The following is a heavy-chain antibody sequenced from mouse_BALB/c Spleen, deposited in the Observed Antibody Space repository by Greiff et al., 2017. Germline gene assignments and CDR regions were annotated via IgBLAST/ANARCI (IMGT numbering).Heavy chain of an antibody. V-gene: IGHV2-9*02. D-gene: IGHD2-1*01. CDR2: IWAGGST. J-gene: IGHJ4*01. CDR3: AIYGNYEYYYAMDY. CDR1: GFSLTSYG. Sequence: VKLVESGPGLVAPSQSLSITCTVSGFSLTSYGVHWVRQPPGKGLEWLGVIWAGGSTNYNSALMSRLSISKDNSKSQVFLKMNSLQTDDTAMYYCAIYGNYEYYYAMDYWGQGTSVTVSS.